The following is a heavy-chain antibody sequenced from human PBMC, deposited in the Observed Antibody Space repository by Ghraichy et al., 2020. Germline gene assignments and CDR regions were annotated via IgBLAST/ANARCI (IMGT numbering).Heavy chain of an antibody. CDR2: INGNGGSS. J-gene: IGHJ1*01. D-gene: IGHD6-6*01. Sequence: GGSLRLSCTASGFTFSNYWMRWVRQAPGKGLEYVSTINGNGGSSYYADSVKGRFTISRDNSKNTLYLQMSSLRAEDTAVYYCVKWGYSSSLEYFQHWGQGTLVTVSS. V-gene: IGHV3-64D*06. CDR3: VKWGYSSSLEYFQH. CDR1: GFTFSNYW.